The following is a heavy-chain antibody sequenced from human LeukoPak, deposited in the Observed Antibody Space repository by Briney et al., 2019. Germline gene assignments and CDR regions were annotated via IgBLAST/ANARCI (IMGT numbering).Heavy chain of an antibody. CDR1: GGSISSYY. CDR3: ARTTEGGYSYGYFYYYYMDV. V-gene: IGHV4-59*01. D-gene: IGHD5-18*01. CDR2: IYYSGST. Sequence: SETLSPTCTVSGGSISSYYWSWIRQPPGKGLEWIGYIYYSGSTNYKSSLKSRVTISVDTSKNQFSLKLSSVTAADTAVYYCARTTEGGYSYGYFYYYYMDVWGKGTTVTISS. J-gene: IGHJ6*03.